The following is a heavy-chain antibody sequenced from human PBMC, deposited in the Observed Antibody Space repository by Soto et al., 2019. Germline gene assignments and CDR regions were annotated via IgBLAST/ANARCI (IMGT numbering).Heavy chain of an antibody. CDR3: ARDLAAGEH. Sequence: QVQLVQSGAEVKKPGASVKLSCRTSGYTFTHYSIHWVRQAPGQGLEWLAIINPASGSTNYAQDFLGRVTLTMDTSTTTVYMELSGLRAEDTAIFFCARDLAAGEHWGQGTLVTVSS. CDR2: INPASGST. CDR1: GYTFTHYS. V-gene: IGHV1-46*01. D-gene: IGHD6-25*01. J-gene: IGHJ4*02.